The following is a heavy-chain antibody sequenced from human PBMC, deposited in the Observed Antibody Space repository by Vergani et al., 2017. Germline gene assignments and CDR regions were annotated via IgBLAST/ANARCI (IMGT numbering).Heavy chain of an antibody. Sequence: QVQLQESGPGLVKTSETLTLTCDVSDSSIMTNPYWGWFRQSPGKGLEWIGCIHHSGDTHYNSSLKSRVSISIVSSSKFSLSLTSVTAADTAIYYCARHRGSGGFFPSSYFYGMDVWGRGTLVTVSS. CDR1: DSSIMTNPY. CDR3: ARHRGSGGFFPSSYFYGMDV. J-gene: IGHJ2*01. D-gene: IGHD3-10*01. CDR2: IHHSGDT. V-gene: IGHV4-38-2*01.